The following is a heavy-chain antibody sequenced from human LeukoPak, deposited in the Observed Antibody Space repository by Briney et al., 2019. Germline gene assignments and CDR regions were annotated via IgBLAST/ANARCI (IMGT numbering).Heavy chain of an antibody. V-gene: IGHV3-7*01. CDR1: GFTSSNYW. CDR3: ARDVEGSLDY. J-gene: IGHJ4*02. D-gene: IGHD5-24*01. CDR2: IKQDESEK. Sequence: PGGSLRLSCAASGFTSSNYWMAWVRQAPGKGPEWVANIKQDESEKYYVDSVKGRFTISRDNAKNSLYLQMNSLRVDDTAVYYCARDVEGSLDYWGQGTLVAVSS.